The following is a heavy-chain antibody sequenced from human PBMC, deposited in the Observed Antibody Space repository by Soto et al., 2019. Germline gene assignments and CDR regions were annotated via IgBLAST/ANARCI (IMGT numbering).Heavy chain of an antibody. J-gene: IGHJ6*02. CDR1: GFTFSSYA. CDR2: ISYDGSNK. Sequence: GGSLRLSCAASGFTFSSYAMHWVRQAPGKGLEWVAVISYDGSNKYYADSVKGRFTISRDNSKNTLYLQMNSLRAEDTAVYYCARDIDSSSWYDYYYYYGMDVWGQGTTVTVSS. CDR3: ARDIDSSSWYDYYYYYGMDV. D-gene: IGHD6-13*01. V-gene: IGHV3-30-3*01.